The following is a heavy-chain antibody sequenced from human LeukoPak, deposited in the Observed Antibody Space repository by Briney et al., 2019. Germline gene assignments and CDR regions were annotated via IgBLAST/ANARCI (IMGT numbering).Heavy chain of an antibody. CDR3: AKDPYSGSYYAPYYFDY. J-gene: IGHJ4*02. V-gene: IGHV3-43*02. D-gene: IGHD1-26*01. CDR2: ISGDGGST. Sequence: GGSLRLSCAASGFTFDDYAMHWVRQAPGKGLEWVPLISGDGGSTYYADSVKGRFTISRDNSKNSLYLQMNSLRTEDTALYYCAKDPYSGSYYAPYYFDYWGQGTLVTVSS. CDR1: GFTFDDYA.